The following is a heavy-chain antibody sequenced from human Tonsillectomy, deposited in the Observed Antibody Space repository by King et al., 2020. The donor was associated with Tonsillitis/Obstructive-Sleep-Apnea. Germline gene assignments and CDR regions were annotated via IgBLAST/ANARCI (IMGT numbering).Heavy chain of an antibody. CDR3: ATMTGAHMDV. J-gene: IGHJ6*03. CDR2: IYHSGST. CDR1: GGSISSSNW. Sequence: QLQESGPGLVKPSGTLSLTPAVSGGSISSSNWWSWVRQPPGKGLEWIGEIYHSGSTNANPSLNSRATNSVDKSKNHISLKLSSVTAADTAVYYCATMTGAHMDVWGKGTTVTVSS. V-gene: IGHV4-4*02. D-gene: IGHD3-9*01.